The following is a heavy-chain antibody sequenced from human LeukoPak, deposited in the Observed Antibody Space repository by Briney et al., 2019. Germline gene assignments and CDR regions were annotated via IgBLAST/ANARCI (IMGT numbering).Heavy chain of an antibody. D-gene: IGHD1-26*01. V-gene: IGHV5-51*01. CDR2: ITPGNSVT. J-gene: IGHJ4*02. CDR3: ATRIDGTFY. Sequence: GESMKISCKGSGYSFTTYWIGWMRQMPGKDLEWMAIITPGNSVTHYSPSLQGQVTISADKSISTAYLQWSSLEASDSGMYYCATRIDGTFYWGQGTLVTVSS. CDR1: GYSFTTYW.